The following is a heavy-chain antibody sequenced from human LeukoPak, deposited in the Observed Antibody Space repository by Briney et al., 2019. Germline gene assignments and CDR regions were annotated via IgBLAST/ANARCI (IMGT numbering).Heavy chain of an antibody. J-gene: IGHJ6*03. CDR1: GYTFTSYG. CDR2: ISAYNGNT. Sequence: VASVKVSCKASGYTFTSYGISWVRQAPGQGLEWMGWISAYNGNTNYAQKLQGRVTMTRDTSISTAYMELSRLRSDDTAVYYCARAYSSGWYEVYYYYMDVWGKGTTVTVSS. V-gene: IGHV1-18*01. D-gene: IGHD6-19*01. CDR3: ARAYSSGWYEVYYYYMDV.